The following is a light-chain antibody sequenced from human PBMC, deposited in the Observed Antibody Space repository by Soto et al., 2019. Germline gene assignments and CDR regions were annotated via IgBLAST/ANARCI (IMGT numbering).Light chain of an antibody. J-gene: IGKJ1*01. V-gene: IGKV1-5*03. CDR3: QQYSGYSAGT. CDR1: QSIDSW. Sequence: DIQMTQSPSTLSASVGDRVTITCRASQSIDSWLAWYQQKPGKTPNLLIYEASSLESGVPSRFSGSGSGTEFTLTINSLQPDDFATYYCQQYSGYSAGTFGQGTKVEIK. CDR2: EAS.